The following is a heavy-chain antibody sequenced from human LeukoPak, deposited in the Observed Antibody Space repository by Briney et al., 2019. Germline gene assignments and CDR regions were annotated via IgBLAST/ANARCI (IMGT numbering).Heavy chain of an antibody. CDR2: ISSSSSTV. CDR1: GFTFSDYS. CDR3: ARGNDYGFDY. J-gene: IGHJ4*02. Sequence: GGSLRLSCAASGFTFSDYSMNWVRQAPGKGLEWVSYISSSSSTVYYADSVKGRFTISRDNAKNSLYLQMNSLRDEDTAVYYCARGNDYGFDYWGQGALVTVSS. V-gene: IGHV3-48*02. D-gene: IGHD4/OR15-4a*01.